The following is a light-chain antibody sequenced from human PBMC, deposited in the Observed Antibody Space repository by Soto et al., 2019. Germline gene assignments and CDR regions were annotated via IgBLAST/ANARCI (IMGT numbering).Light chain of an antibody. J-gene: IGKJ2*01. CDR3: QQYGGSPYT. CDR1: QSVSSSY. V-gene: IGKV3-20*01. Sequence: EIGLTQSPGTLSLSPGERATLSCRASQSVSSSYLAWYQQKPGQAPRLLIYGAFSRATGTPDRFSGSGSGTDFTLTISRLEPEDFAVYYCQQYGGSPYTVGQGTELEIK. CDR2: GAF.